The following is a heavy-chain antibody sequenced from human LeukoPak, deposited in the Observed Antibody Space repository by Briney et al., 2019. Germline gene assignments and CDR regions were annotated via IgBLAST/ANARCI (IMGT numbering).Heavy chain of an antibody. CDR3: ARVRSDDYVWGSYRSGPFDY. CDR2: INAGNGNT. V-gene: IGHV1-3*01. Sequence: ASVKVSCKASGYTFTSYAMHWVRQAPRQRLEWMGWINAGNGNTKYSQKFQGRVTITRDTSASTAYMELSSLRSEDTAVYYCARVRSDDYVWGSYRSGPFDYWGRGTLVTVSS. D-gene: IGHD3-16*02. J-gene: IGHJ4*02. CDR1: GYTFTSYA.